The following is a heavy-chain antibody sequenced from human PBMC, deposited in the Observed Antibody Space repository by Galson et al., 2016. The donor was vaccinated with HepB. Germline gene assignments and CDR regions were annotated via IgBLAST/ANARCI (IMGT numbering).Heavy chain of an antibody. CDR2: IWYDGSNY. Sequence: SLRLSCAASGFTFHTYGMHWVRQAPGKGMEWLAVIWYDGSNYYYADSVRGRFTISSDNSKTTLYLQMNSLRVEETAVYYCARSMGGFRGGTTGYDFLDGGQGALVAVSA. V-gene: IGHV3-33*01. CDR1: GFTFHTYG. J-gene: IGHJ1*01. CDR3: ARSMGGFRGGTTGYDFLD. D-gene: IGHD5-12*01.